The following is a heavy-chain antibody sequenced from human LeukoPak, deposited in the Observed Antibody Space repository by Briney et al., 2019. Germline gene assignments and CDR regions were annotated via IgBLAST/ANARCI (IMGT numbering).Heavy chain of an antibody. Sequence: ASVKVSCKASGGTFSSYAISWVRQAPGQGLEWMGGIIPIFGTANYAQKFQGRVTITADESTSTAYMELCSLRSEDTAVYYCARGIRPAAMQDLDYWGQGTLVTVSS. J-gene: IGHJ4*02. V-gene: IGHV1-69*01. CDR2: IIPIFGTA. CDR1: GGTFSSYA. D-gene: IGHD2-2*01. CDR3: ARGIRPAAMQDLDY.